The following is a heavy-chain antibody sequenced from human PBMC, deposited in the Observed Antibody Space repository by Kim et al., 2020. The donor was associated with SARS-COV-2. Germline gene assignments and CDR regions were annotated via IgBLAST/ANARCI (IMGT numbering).Heavy chain of an antibody. V-gene: IGHV1-8*01. D-gene: IGHD1-1*01. Sequence: ASVKVSCTTSGYSFVSADINWVRQAPGQGLEWMGWMVPNSGNTFYTHNFRGRVTFTRDLSTSTAYMEVTTLRLEDTATYYCATSPKGGTHWGQGSLVTVS. CDR3: ATSPKGGTH. J-gene: IGHJ1*01. CDR1: GYSFVSAD. CDR2: MVPNSGNT.